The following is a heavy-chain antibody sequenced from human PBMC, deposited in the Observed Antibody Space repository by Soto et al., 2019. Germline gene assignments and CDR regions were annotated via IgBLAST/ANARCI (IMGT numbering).Heavy chain of an antibody. CDR3: ARQKGYYDFWSGGYGMDV. D-gene: IGHD3-3*01. CDR2: IYYSGST. Sequence: SETLSLTCTVSGGSISSSSYYWGWIRQPPGKGLEWIGSIYYSGSTYYNTSLKSRVTISVDTSKNQFSLKLSSVTAADTAVYYCARQKGYYDFWSGGYGMDVWGQGTTVT. CDR1: GGSISSSSYY. V-gene: IGHV4-39*01. J-gene: IGHJ6*02.